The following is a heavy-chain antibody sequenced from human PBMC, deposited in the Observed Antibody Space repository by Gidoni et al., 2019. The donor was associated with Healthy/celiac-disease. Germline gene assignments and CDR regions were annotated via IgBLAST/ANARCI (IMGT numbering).Heavy chain of an antibody. J-gene: IGHJ4*02. CDR3: ARDRGYCSGGSCYGYYFDY. CDR2: IYYSGST. Sequence: QVPLQESGPGLVKPSATLSLTCTVSGGSVSSGSYYWSWIRQPPGKGLEWIGYIYYSGSTNYNPSLKSRVTISVDTSKNQFSLKLSSVTAADTAVYYCARDRGYCSGGSCYGYYFDYWGQGTLVTVSS. D-gene: IGHD2-15*01. CDR1: GGSVSSGSYY. V-gene: IGHV4-61*01.